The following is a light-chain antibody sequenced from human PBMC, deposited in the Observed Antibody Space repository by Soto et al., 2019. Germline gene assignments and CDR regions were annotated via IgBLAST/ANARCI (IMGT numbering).Light chain of an antibody. CDR2: HAS. CDR1: QSVYST. CDR3: QQYGSSPYT. V-gene: IGKV3-15*01. J-gene: IGKJ2*01. Sequence: EIVMTQSPATLSVSPGERATLSCRASQSVYSTLAWYQQKPGQAPSLLIYHASTRATGIPARFSGSGSGTEFTLTISSLQSEDFAVYYCQQYGSSPYTFGQGTKLEIK.